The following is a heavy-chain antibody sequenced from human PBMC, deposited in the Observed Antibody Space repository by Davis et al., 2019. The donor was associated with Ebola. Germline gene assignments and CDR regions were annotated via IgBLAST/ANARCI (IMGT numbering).Heavy chain of an antibody. CDR1: GGTFSSYT. CDR2: IIPMFQTA. CDR3: ARGEGLYLDF. Sequence: SVKVSCKASGGTFSSYTFTWVRQAPGQGLEWMGWIIPMFQTANYAQKFQGRITVTADESTSTTYMELSSLTSEDTAIYCCARGEGLYLDFWGQGTLVSVSS. V-gene: IGHV1-69*13. J-gene: IGHJ4*02.